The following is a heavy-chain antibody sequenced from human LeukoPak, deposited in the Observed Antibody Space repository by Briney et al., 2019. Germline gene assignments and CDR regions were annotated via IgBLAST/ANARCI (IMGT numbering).Heavy chain of an antibody. CDR3: ARIYESGSYYYFDY. CDR2: IKQDGSEK. V-gene: IGHV3-7*01. J-gene: IGHJ4*02. D-gene: IGHD3-10*01. CDR1: GFIFSSYW. Sequence: PGGSLRLSCAASGFIFSSYWMSWVRQAPGKGLEWVANIKQDGSEKYYVDSVKGRFTISRDNAKNSMYLQMNSLRAEDTAVYYCARIYESGSYYYFDYWGQGTLVTVSS.